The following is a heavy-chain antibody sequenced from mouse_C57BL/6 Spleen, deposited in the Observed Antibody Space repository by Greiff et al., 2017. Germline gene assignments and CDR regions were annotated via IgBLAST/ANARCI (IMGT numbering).Heavy chain of an antibody. D-gene: IGHD1-1*01. CDR2: IYPGSGST. CDR1: GYTFTSYW. J-gene: IGHJ2*01. CDR3: ARYGNYFDY. Sequence: QVQLKQPGAELVKPGASVKLSCKASGYTFTSYWMHWVKQRPGQGLEWIGDIYPGSGSTNYNEKFKSKATLTVDKSSSTAYMQLSSLTSEDSAVYYCARYGNYFDYWGQGTTLTVSS. V-gene: IGHV1-64*01.